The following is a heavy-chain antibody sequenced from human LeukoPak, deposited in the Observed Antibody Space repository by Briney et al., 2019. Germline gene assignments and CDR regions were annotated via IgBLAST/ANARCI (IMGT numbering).Heavy chain of an antibody. V-gene: IGHV3-21*04. J-gene: IGHJ5*02. CDR3: ARDRGVTTVNWFDP. Sequence: GGSLRLSCAASGFTFSSYSMNWVRQAPGKGLEWVSSISSSSSYIYYADSVKGRFTISRDNAKNSLYLQMNSLRAEDTAVYYCARDRGVTTVNWFDPWGQGALVTVSS. CDR2: ISSSSSYI. D-gene: IGHD4-17*01. CDR1: GFTFSSYS.